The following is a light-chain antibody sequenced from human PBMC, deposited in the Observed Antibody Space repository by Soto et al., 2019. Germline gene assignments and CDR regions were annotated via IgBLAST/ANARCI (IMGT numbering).Light chain of an antibody. CDR3: HQLNSYPHT. J-gene: IGKJ4*01. V-gene: IGKV1-5*01. Sequence: DIQMTQSPSTLSACVGDRVTITCRASQSISSWLAWYQQKPGKAPKLLIYDASSLESGVPSRFSGSGSGTEFTLTISSLQPDDFATYYCHQLNSYPHTFGGGTKVDI. CDR1: QSISSW. CDR2: DAS.